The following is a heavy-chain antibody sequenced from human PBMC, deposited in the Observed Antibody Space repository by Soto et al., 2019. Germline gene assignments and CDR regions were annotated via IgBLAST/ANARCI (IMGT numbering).Heavy chain of an antibody. Sequence: PSETLSLTCTVSGDSIRCYYWTWIRQPPGKGLELIGYIYYSGSTRYNPSLKSRVTISVDMSKNQFSLKLSSVIAADTAVYYCARAYGGFDNGLDVWGQGTAVTVSS. CDR2: IYYSGST. V-gene: IGHV4-59*01. J-gene: IGHJ6*02. CDR1: GDSIRCYY. D-gene: IGHD5-12*01. CDR3: ARAYGGFDNGLDV.